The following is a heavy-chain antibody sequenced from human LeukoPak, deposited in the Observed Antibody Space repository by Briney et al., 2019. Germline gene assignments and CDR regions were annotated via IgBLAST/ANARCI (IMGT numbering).Heavy chain of an antibody. CDR3: ATSPQFNYGHRD. J-gene: IGHJ4*02. Sequence: NPGGSLRLSCAASGFTFSSYSMNWVRQAPGKGLEWVSSISSSSSYIYYADSVKGRFTISRDNSKNTLYLQMNSLRAEDTAVYYCATSPQFNYGHRDWGQGTLVTVSS. CDR2: ISSSSSYI. D-gene: IGHD3-10*01. V-gene: IGHV3-21*04. CDR1: GFTFSSYS.